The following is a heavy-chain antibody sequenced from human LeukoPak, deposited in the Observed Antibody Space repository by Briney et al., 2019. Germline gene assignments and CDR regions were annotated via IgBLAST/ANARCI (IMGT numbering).Heavy chain of an antibody. CDR2: ISAYSDNT. CDR3: ARGSSVAAAGYNWFDP. CDR1: GYTFTSYG. J-gene: IGHJ5*02. Sequence: ASVKVSCKASGYTFTSYGISWVRQAPGQGLEWMGWISAYSDNTNFAQKLQGRVTMTTDTSTSTAYMELRSLRSDDTAVYYCARGSSVAAAGYNWFDPWDQGTLVTVSS. D-gene: IGHD6-13*01. V-gene: IGHV1-18*01.